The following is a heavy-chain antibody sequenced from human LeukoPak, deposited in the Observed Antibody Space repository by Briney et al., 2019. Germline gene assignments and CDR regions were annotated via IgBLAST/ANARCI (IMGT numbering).Heavy chain of an antibody. Sequence: ASVKVSCTVSGYTLTELSMHWVRQAPGKGLEWMGGFDPEDGETIYAQKFQGRVTMTEDTSTDTAYMELSSLRSEDTAVYYCATGLYCSGGACETNFDYWGQGTLVTVSS. V-gene: IGHV1-24*01. J-gene: IGHJ4*02. CDR1: GYTLTELS. CDR2: FDPEDGET. D-gene: IGHD2-8*02. CDR3: ATGLYCSGGACETNFDY.